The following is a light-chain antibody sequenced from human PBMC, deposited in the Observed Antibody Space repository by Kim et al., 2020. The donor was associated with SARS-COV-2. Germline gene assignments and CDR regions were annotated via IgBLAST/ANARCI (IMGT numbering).Light chain of an antibody. CDR2: AAS. J-gene: IGKJ2*01. V-gene: IGKV3-15*01. Sequence: EIVMTQSPATLSVSPGDRVTLSCRASQSITSKVAWYQQKPGQPPSLLIFAASTRATGVPSRFSGSGSGTEFTLTISSLQSEDFAVYYCQQYITSLYTFGQGTKLEI. CDR1: QSITSK. CDR3: QQYITSLYT.